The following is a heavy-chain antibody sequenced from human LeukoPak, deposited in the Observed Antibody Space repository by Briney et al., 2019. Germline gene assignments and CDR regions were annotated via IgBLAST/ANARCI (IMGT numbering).Heavy chain of an antibody. CDR2: MYPGDSDI. CDR3: ARDLGAYYDSSGPGLSDAFDI. D-gene: IGHD3-22*01. CDR1: GYSFSDYW. J-gene: IGHJ3*02. V-gene: IGHV5-51*01. Sequence: GEPLQISCQGSGYSFSDYWIGWVRQMPGKGLGWMGIMYPGDSDIRYSPSFQGLVTMSADKSISTAYLQWSSLKGSDIAMYYCARDLGAYYDSSGPGLSDAFDIWGQGTMVTVSS.